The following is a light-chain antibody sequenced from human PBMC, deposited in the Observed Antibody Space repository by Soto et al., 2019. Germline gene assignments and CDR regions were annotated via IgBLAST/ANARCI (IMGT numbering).Light chain of an antibody. CDR2: DAS. J-gene: IGKJ1*01. V-gene: IGKV1-5*01. CDR3: QQYNSYWRT. CDR1: QSISSW. Sequence: DIQMTQSPSTLSASVGDRVTITCRASQSISSWLAWYQQKPGKAPKLLIYDASSLESGVPSRFSGSGSGTEFTLTISSLQPDDFATYHCQQYNSYWRTFGQGTKVEIK.